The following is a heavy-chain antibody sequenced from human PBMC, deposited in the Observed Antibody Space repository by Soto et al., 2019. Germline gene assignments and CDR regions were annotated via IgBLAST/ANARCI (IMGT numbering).Heavy chain of an antibody. Sequence: QVQLVESGGGVVQPGRSLRLSCVASGFTFRSYDMHWVRQAPGKGLEWVAVTSYDEKKRYYTDSVKGRFTISRDNSKNTLYLQVNSLRAEDTAVYYCARAIDTASASKHNWFAPWGQGTLVTVSS. V-gene: IGHV3-30*03. J-gene: IGHJ5*02. CDR3: ARAIDTASASKHNWFAP. CDR1: GFTFRSYD. D-gene: IGHD2-21*02. CDR2: TSYDEKKR.